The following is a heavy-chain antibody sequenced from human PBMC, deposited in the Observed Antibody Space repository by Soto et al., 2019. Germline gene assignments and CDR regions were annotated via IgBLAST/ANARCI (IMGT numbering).Heavy chain of an antibody. CDR1: GGSFSGYY. CDR3: ARGPASHPSIAARPRKNWFDP. Sequence: LSLTCAVYGGSFSGYYWSWIRQPPGKGLEWIGEINHSGSTNYNPSLKSRVTISVDTSKNQFSLKLSSVTAADTAVYYCARGPASHPSIAARPRKNWFDPWGQGTLVTVSS. V-gene: IGHV4-34*01. CDR2: INHSGST. D-gene: IGHD6-6*01. J-gene: IGHJ5*02.